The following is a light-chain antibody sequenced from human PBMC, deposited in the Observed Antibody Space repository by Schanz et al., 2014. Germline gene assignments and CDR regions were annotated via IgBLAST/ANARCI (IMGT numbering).Light chain of an antibody. CDR2: AAS. J-gene: IGKJ4*01. V-gene: IGKV1-39*01. CDR3: PQPGS. Sequence: DIHMTQSPSSLSPSVGDRVTITCRSSQSIGKYVNWYQQTPGKAPRLLIYAASTLQSGVPSRFSGSGFGTEITLPIRSLQPEDFETYFCPQPGSFGGGTKVEI. CDR1: QSIGKY.